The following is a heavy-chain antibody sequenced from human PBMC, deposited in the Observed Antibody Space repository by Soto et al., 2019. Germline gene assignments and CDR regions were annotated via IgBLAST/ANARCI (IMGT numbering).Heavy chain of an antibody. CDR3: ARHGWYLSGWCSYDY. CDR2: IYYSGST. D-gene: IGHD6-19*01. Sequence: PSETLSLTCTVSGGSISSYYWSWIRQPPGKGLEWIGYIYYSGSTNYNPSLKSRVTISVDTSKNQFSLKLSSVTAADTAVYYCARHGWYLSGWCSYDYWGQGTLVTVSS. V-gene: IGHV4-59*08. CDR1: GGSISSYY. J-gene: IGHJ4*02.